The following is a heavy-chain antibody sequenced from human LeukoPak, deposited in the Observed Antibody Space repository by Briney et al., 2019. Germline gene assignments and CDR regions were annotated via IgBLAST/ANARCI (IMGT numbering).Heavy chain of an antibody. CDR2: ISAYNGNT. J-gene: IGHJ6*02. Sequence: ASVKVSCKASGYTFTSYGISWVRQAPGQGLEWMGWISAYNGNTNYAQKLQGRVTMTTDTSTSTAYMELRSLRSDDTAVYYCARDPASVLRFLEWLSYYYYGMDVWGQGTTVTVSS. V-gene: IGHV1-18*01. CDR1: GYTFTSYG. CDR3: ARDPASVLRFLEWLSYYYYGMDV. D-gene: IGHD3-3*01.